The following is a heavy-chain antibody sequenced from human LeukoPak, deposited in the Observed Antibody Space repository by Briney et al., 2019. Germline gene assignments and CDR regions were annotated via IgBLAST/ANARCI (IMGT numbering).Heavy chain of an antibody. Sequence: GGSLRLSCAASGFTFSSYAMSWVRQAPGKGLEWVSAISGSGGSTYYADSVKGRFTISRDNAKNSLYLQMNSLRVEDTALYYCARVTTYSSSWFGDFDSWGQGTLVTVSS. CDR1: GFTFSSYA. CDR2: ISGSGGST. V-gene: IGHV3-23*01. CDR3: ARVTTYSSSWFGDFDS. D-gene: IGHD6-13*01. J-gene: IGHJ4*02.